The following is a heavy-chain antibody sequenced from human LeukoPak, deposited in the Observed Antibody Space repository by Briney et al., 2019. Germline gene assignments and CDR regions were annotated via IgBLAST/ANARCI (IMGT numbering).Heavy chain of an antibody. CDR3: ARGYCSSTSCYRIYYFDY. CDR1: GFTFSSYS. Sequence: GGSLRLSCAASGFTFSSYSMNWVRQAPGKGLEWVSYISSSSSTIYYADSVKGRFTISRDNAKNSLYLQMNSLRGEDTAVYYCARGYCSSTSCYRIYYFDYWGQGTLVTVSS. D-gene: IGHD2-2*02. CDR2: ISSSSSTI. J-gene: IGHJ4*02. V-gene: IGHV3-48*01.